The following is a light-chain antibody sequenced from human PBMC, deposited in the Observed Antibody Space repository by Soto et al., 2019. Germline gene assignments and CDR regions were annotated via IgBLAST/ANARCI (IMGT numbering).Light chain of an antibody. J-gene: IGKJ1*01. CDR3: LQNYTAPAT. CDR2: AAS. Sequence: DIQMIQSPSSLSASVGDRVTITCRASQNIDNCLSWYQQKPGNAPKLLIYAASSLHSGVPSRFSGSGSGTDFTLPISRLQRVDLATYYCLQNYTAPATFGQGTSVEIK. CDR1: QNIDNC. V-gene: IGKV1-39*01.